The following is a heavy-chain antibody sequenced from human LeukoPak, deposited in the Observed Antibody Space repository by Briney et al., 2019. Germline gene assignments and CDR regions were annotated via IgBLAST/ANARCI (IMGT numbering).Heavy chain of an antibody. V-gene: IGHV4-31*03. CDR2: IYYSGST. Sequence: SETLSLTCTVSGGSISSGGYYWSWIRQHPGKGLEWIGYIYYSGSTYYKPSLKSRVTISIDTSKNQFSLKLSSVTAADTAVYYCARAAGIRYFDWLGFDYWGQGTLVTVSS. CDR1: GGSISSGGYY. J-gene: IGHJ4*02. D-gene: IGHD3-9*01. CDR3: ARAAGIRYFDWLGFDY.